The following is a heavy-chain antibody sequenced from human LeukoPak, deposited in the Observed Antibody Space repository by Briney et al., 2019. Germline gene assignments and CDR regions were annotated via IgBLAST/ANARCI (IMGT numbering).Heavy chain of an antibody. V-gene: IGHV4-31*03. CDR1: GGSISSGGYY. J-gene: IGHJ5*02. D-gene: IGHD5-18*01. Sequence: SQTLSLTCTVSGGSISSGGYYWSWIRQHPGNGLEWIGYVYYSGSTYYNPSLKSRVTISVDTSKNQFSLKLSSVTAADTAVYYCARWGSGSYGDPWGQGTLVTVSS. CDR3: ARWGSGSYGDP. CDR2: VYYSGST.